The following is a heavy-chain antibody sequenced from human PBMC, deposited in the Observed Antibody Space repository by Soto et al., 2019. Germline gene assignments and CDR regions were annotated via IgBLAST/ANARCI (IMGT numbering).Heavy chain of an antibody. CDR1: GDNYA. CDR3: AKSDNSGWYRFYYYGLDV. Sequence: PGESLKISCVASGDNYAMSWVRQAPGKGLEWVSGIIGTGDSKYYADSVKGRFTISRDKPKNTLYLQMNSLRAEDTAVYYCAKSDNSGWYRFYYYGLDVWGQGTTVTVSS. J-gene: IGHJ6*02. D-gene: IGHD6-19*01. CDR2: IIGTGDSK. V-gene: IGHV3-23*01.